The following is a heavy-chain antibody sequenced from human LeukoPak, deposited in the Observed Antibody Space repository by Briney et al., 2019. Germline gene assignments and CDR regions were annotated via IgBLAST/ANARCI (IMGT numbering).Heavy chain of an antibody. CDR3: ARIGGNSPFGAFDI. CDR2: IKQDGSEK. Sequence: GGSLRLSCAASGFTFSSYWMSWVRQAPGKGLEWVANIKQDGSEKYYVDSVKGRFTISRDNAKNSLYLQMNNLRAEDTAVYYCARIGGNSPFGAFDIWGQGTMVTVSS. V-gene: IGHV3-7*01. D-gene: IGHD4-23*01. CDR1: GFTFSSYW. J-gene: IGHJ3*02.